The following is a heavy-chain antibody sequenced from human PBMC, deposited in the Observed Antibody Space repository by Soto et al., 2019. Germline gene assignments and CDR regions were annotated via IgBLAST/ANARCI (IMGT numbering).Heavy chain of an antibody. CDR3: ARDGYCSSTRCYTGLDY. D-gene: IGHD2-2*02. CDR2: IYYSGST. J-gene: IGHJ4*02. CDR1: GGSISSYY. V-gene: IGHV4-59*01. Sequence: LSETLSLTCTVSGGSISSYYWSWIRQPPGKGLEGIGYIYYSGSTNYNPSLKSRVTISVDTSKNQFSLKLSSVTAADTALYYCARDGYCSSTRCYTGLDYWGQGNLVNVSS.